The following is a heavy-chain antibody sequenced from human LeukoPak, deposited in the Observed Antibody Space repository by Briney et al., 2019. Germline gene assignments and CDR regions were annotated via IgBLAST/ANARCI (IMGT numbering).Heavy chain of an antibody. V-gene: IGHV3-23*01. J-gene: IGHJ4*02. D-gene: IGHD3-3*01. Sequence: TGGSLRLSCAASGFTFSSYAMSWVRQAPGKGLEWVSAISGSGGSTYYADSVKGRFTISRDNSKNTLYLQMNSLRAEDTAVYYCAKDVRFLEWLSNDYWGQGTLVTVSS. CDR1: GFTFSSYA. CDR2: ISGSGGST. CDR3: AKDVRFLEWLSNDY.